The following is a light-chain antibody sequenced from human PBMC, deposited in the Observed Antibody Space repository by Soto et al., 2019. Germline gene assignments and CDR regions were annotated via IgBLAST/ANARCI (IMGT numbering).Light chain of an antibody. J-gene: IGLJ1*01. CDR3: SSYAGNSNV. Sequence: QAVVTQPPSASGSPGQSVAISCTGTSSDVGGYNYVSWYQQHPGKAPKLMIYEVNKRPSGVPDRFSGSKSGNTASLTVSGLQAEDEADYYCSSYAGNSNVFGTGTKLTVL. V-gene: IGLV2-8*01. CDR1: SSDVGGYNY. CDR2: EVN.